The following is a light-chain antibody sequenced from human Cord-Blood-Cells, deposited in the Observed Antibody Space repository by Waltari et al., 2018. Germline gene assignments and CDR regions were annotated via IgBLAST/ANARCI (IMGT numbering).Light chain of an antibody. CDR2: DAS. Sequence: DIQMTQSPSSLSASVGDRVTITCQASQDISNYLNWYQQKPGKAPKLLIYDASNLETGVPSXXSGSGSGTDFTFTISXXXPEDIATYYCQQYXNLPXXFGGGTKVEIK. CDR3: QQYXNLPXX. V-gene: IGKV1-33*01. J-gene: IGKJ4*01. CDR1: QDISNY.